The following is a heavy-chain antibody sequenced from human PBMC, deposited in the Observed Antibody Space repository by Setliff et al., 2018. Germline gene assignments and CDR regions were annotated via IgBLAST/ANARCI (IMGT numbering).Heavy chain of an antibody. J-gene: IGHJ4*02. D-gene: IGHD1-1*01. Sequence: SETLSLTCTVSGGSVNSGYDNWNWLRQPAGKGLEWIGHINRRGTTNFTPSLKSRVTISLDTSKNQFSLNLTSVTAADTAVYYCARTGTYRYFDSWGQGTRVTVSS. CDR1: GGSVNSGYDN. V-gene: IGHV4-61*09. CDR2: INRRGTT. CDR3: ARTGTYRYFDS.